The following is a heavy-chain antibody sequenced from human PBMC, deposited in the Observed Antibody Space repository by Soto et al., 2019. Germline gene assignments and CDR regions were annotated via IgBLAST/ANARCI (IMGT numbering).Heavy chain of an antibody. D-gene: IGHD3-3*01. J-gene: IGHJ4*02. CDR3: AKDRGRKRITIFGVVIVFDY. V-gene: IGHV3-23*01. Sequence: GGSLRLSCAASGFTFSSYAMSWVRQAPGKGLEWVSAISGSGGSTYYADSVKGRFTISRDNSKNTLYLQMNSLRAEDTAVYYCAKDRGRKRITIFGVVIVFDYWGQGTLVTVSS. CDR1: GFTFSSYA. CDR2: ISGSGGST.